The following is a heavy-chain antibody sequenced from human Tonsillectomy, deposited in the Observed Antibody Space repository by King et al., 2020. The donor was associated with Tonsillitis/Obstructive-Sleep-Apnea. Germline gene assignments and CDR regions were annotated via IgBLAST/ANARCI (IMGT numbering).Heavy chain of an antibody. Sequence: EVQLVESGGGLVQPGGSLRLSCAASGFTFSSYAMSWVRQAPGKGPEWVSGISGSGGSIYYADSVKGRFTISRDNSKNTLYLQMNSLRAEDTAVYYCAKVAGSYYYDSSGYSTEGGFDDWGQGPLVTVSS. CDR1: GFTFSSYA. J-gene: IGHJ4*02. CDR2: ISGSGGSI. D-gene: IGHD3-22*01. CDR3: AKVAGSYYYDSSGYSTEGGFDD. V-gene: IGHV3-23*04.